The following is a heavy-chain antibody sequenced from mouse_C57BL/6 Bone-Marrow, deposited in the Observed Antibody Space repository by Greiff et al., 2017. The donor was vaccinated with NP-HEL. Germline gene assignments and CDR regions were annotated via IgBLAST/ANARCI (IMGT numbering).Heavy chain of an antibody. D-gene: IGHD2-4*01. J-gene: IGHJ1*03. CDR1: GYTFTSYW. Sequence: VQLQQPGAELVMPGASVKLSCKASGYTFTSYWMHWVKQRPGQGLEWIGEIDPSDSYTNYNQKFKGKSTLTVDKSSSTAYMQLSSLTSEDSAVYYCARKFNYEYDAGYWYFDVWGTGTTVTVSS. CDR2: IDPSDSYT. CDR3: ARKFNYEYDAGYWYFDV. V-gene: IGHV1-69*01.